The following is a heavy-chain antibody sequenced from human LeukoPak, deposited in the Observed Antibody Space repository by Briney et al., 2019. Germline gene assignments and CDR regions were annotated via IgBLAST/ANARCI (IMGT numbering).Heavy chain of an antibody. CDR2: IYPGDSDT. J-gene: IGHJ5*02. CDR3: ARRGAILGYCSGGICHKNWFDP. Sequence: GESLKISCKGSGYSFTSYWIGWVRQMPGKGLEWMGIIYPGDSDTRYSPSFQGQVTISADKSISTAYLQWSSLKASDTAMYYCARRGAILGYCSGGICHKNWFDPWGQGTLVTVSS. D-gene: IGHD2-15*01. CDR1: GYSFTSYW. V-gene: IGHV5-51*01.